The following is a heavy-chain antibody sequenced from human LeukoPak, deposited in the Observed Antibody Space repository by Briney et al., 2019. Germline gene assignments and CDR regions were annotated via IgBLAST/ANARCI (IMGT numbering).Heavy chain of an antibody. CDR2: INHNGNVN. Sequence: GGSLRLSCAASGFTFSSYWMNWARQAPGKGLEWGASINHNGNVNYYVDSVKGRFTISRDNAKNSLYLQMSNLRAEDTAVYFCARGGGFDVWGQGATVTVSS. J-gene: IGHJ6*02. CDR3: ARGGGFDV. CDR1: GFTFSSYW. V-gene: IGHV3-7*03. D-gene: IGHD2-15*01.